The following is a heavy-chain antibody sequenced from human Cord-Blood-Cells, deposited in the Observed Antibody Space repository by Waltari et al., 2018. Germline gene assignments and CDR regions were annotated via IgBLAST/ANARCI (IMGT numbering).Heavy chain of an antibody. Sequence: QVQLVQSGAEVKKPGASVTVSCTASAYTFTGYYMHWVRQAPGQGLEWMGWINPNSGGTNYAQKFQGRVTMTRDTSISTAYMELSRLRSDDTAVYYCVRVVRGPYYYYGMDVWGQGTTVTVSS. J-gene: IGHJ6*02. CDR2: INPNSGGT. V-gene: IGHV1-2*02. CDR1: AYTFTGYY. CDR3: VRVVRGPYYYYGMDV. D-gene: IGHD3-10*01.